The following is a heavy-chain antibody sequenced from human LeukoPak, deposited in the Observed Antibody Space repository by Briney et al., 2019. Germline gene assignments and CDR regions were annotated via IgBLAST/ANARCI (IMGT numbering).Heavy chain of an antibody. CDR3: ARRARYCSSTSCYNLDY. CDR1: GGSFSGYY. CDR2: INHSGST. D-gene: IGHD2-2*02. Sequence: PSETLSLTCAVYGGSFSGYYWSWIRQPPGKGLEWIGEINHSGSTNYNPSLKSRVTISVDTSKNQFSLKLSSVTAADTAVYYCARRARYCSSTSCYNLDYWGQGTLVTVSS. V-gene: IGHV4-34*01. J-gene: IGHJ4*02.